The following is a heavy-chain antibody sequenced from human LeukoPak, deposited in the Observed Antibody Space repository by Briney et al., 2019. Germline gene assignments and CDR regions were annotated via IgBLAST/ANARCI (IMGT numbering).Heavy chain of an antibody. CDR1: GFTFSSYA. V-gene: IGHV3-23*01. D-gene: IGHD3-3*01. CDR3: AKIGNYDFWSGYPYYFDY. Sequence: GGSLRLSCAPSGFTFSSYAMSWVRQAPGKGLEWVSAISGSGGSTYYADSVKGRFTISRDNSKNTLYLQMNSLRAEDTAVYYCAKIGNYDFWSGYPYYFDYWGQGTLVTVSS. CDR2: ISGSGGST. J-gene: IGHJ4*02.